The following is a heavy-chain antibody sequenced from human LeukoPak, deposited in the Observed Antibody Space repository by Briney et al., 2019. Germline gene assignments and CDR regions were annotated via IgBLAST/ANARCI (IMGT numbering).Heavy chain of an antibody. J-gene: IGHJ4*02. CDR3: GRVIAGAIDY. CDR2: ISGDGGST. CDR1: GFTFDDYA. V-gene: IGHV3-43*02. D-gene: IGHD4-17*01. Sequence: GGSLRLSCAASGFTFDDYAMHWVRQAPGKGLEWVSLISGDGGSTYYADSVKGRFTISRDNADNSMYLQMNSLRAEDTAVYYCGRVIAGAIDYWGQGTLVTVSS.